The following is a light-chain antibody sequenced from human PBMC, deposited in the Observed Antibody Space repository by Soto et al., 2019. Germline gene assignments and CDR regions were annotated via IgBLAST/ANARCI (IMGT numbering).Light chain of an antibody. CDR2: DVS. J-gene: IGLJ2*01. Sequence: QSVLTQPASVSGSPGQSITISCTGTSSDVGAYNYVSWHQQHPGKAPKLMIFDVSNRPSGVPNRFSGSKSGDTAALTISGLQAEDESDYYCSSYTRRKTVIFVGGTKLTVL. CDR1: SSDVGAYNY. V-gene: IGLV2-14*03. CDR3: SSYTRRKTVI.